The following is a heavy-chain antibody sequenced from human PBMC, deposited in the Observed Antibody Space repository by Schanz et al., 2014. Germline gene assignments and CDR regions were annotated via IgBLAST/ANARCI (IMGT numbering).Heavy chain of an antibody. J-gene: IGHJ4*02. CDR2: IGGFDSKT. D-gene: IGHD1-26*01. CDR3: ARDRDQWDGNYLDY. CDR1: GYTFTRSG. V-gene: IGHV1-18*01. Sequence: QVQLVQSGGEVKTPGASVKVSCKASGYTFTRSGISWVRQAPGQGLEWMGWIGGFDSKTNFDQKFQGIVTMTTDTSTSPVYMELRSLTSDDSAVYYCARDRDQWDGNYLDYWGQGTLVTVSS.